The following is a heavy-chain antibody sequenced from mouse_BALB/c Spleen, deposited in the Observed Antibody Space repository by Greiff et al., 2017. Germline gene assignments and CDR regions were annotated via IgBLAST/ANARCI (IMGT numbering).Heavy chain of an antibody. V-gene: IGHV2-2*02. D-gene: IGHD1-1*01. CDR3: ARNYYGSSYDYFDY. CDR1: GFSLTSYG. Sequence: VKLMESGPGLVQPSQSLSITCTVSGFSLTSYGVHWVRQSPGKGLEWLGVIWSGGSTDYNAAFISRLSISKDNSKSQVFFKMNSLQANDTAIYYCARNYYGSSYDYFDYWGQGTTLTVSS. J-gene: IGHJ2*01. CDR2: IWSGGST.